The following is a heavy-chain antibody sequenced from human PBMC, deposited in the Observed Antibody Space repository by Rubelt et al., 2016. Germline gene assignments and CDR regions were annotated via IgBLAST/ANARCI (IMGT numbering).Heavy chain of an antibody. Sequence: QVQLQESGPGLVKPSETLSLTCTVSGGSISSYYWSWIRQPPGKGLEWIGSSYYSVSTYYNPSLNRRCTLSVDTSKNQFSLKLSSVTAADTAVYYCASVIGREGFVDYWGQGTLVTVAS. J-gene: IGHJ4*02. V-gene: IGHV4-59*12. CDR3: ASVIGREGFVDY. D-gene: IGHD3-16*02. CDR2: SYYSVST. CDR1: GGSISSYY.